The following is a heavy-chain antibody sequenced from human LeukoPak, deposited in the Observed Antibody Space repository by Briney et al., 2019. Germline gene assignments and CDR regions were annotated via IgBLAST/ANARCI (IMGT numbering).Heavy chain of an antibody. V-gene: IGHV3-30*02. CDR2: LVYDGFYK. Sequence: GGSLRLSCAPSGFTFSNYGLHWVRQAPGKGLEWVALLVYDGFYKYYADSVKGRFTISRDDSTNTLYLQLTSLSVEDTAVYYCAKDLISMVRGSPMDVWGRGTTVTVS. J-gene: IGHJ6*02. CDR1: GFTFSNYG. CDR3: AKDLISMVRGSPMDV. D-gene: IGHD3-10*01.